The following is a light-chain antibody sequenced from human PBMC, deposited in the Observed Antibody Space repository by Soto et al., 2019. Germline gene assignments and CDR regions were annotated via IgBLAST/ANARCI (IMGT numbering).Light chain of an antibody. V-gene: IGKV1-5*03. CDR2: KAS. J-gene: IGKJ1*01. CDR3: QQYNSYPWT. Sequence: DIQMTQSPSTLSASVGDRVTITCRAGQNIRTSLAWYQQKPGKAPNLLIYKASTLESGVPSRFSGSGSETEFSLTISSLQPDEFATDYCQQYNSYPWTFGQGTKVEIK. CDR1: QNIRTS.